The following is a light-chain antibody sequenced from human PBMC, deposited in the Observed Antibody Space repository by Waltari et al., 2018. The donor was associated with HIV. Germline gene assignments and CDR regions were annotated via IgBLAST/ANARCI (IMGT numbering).Light chain of an antibody. Sequence: EIVLTQSPGTLSLSPGERATLSCGASPSVIRSHLAWYQKKPGQAPRRLIYGATSRATSIPDRCSGSGSATDFTLSISRLEPEDFAMYYCQHYGSSPQVTFGGGTKVEIK. V-gene: IGKV3-20*01. J-gene: IGKJ4*01. CDR3: QHYGSSPQVT. CDR1: PSVIRSH. CDR2: GAT.